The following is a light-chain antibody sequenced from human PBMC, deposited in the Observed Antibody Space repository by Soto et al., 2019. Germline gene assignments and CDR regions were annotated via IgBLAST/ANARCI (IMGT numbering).Light chain of an antibody. Sequence: ISMKQSPPTLSGNKRERVTLTCRASQTLSSWLAWYQQKPGKAPKLLIYKASTINTGVPSRFSGSGSGTDFTLTISSLQPDDFATYYCQHYSSDPEAFGQGTKV. V-gene: IGKV1-5*03. CDR3: QHYSSDPEA. CDR2: KAS. CDR1: QTLSSW. J-gene: IGKJ1*01.